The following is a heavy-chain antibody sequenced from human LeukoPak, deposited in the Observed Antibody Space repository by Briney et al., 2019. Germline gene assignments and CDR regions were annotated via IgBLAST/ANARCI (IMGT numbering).Heavy chain of an antibody. CDR2: IYYSGST. J-gene: IGHJ3*02. CDR1: GGSISSYY. V-gene: IGHV4-59*01. CDR3: ATMVVTQAFDI. D-gene: IGHD4-23*01. Sequence: SETLSLTCTVSGGSISSYYWSWIRQPPGKGLEWIGYIYYSGSTNYNPSLKSRVTISVDTSKNQFSPKLSSVTAADTAVYYCATMVVTQAFDIWGQGTMVTVSS.